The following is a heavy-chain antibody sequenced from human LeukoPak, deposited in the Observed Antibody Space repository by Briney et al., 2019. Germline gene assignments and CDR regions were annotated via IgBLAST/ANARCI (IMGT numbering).Heavy chain of an antibody. CDR1: GFSFSRSS. Sequence: GGSLRLSCAASGFSFSRSSIIWFRQAPGKGLEWVSSISVGDRPYTYYADSLKGRFTISRDNARNIVNLQMNSLRAEDTAVYYCATKTLWYGDRWGQRTLVTVSS. CDR2: ISVGDRPYT. CDR3: ATKTLWYGDR. V-gene: IGHV3-21*06. D-gene: IGHD3-10*01. J-gene: IGHJ4*02.